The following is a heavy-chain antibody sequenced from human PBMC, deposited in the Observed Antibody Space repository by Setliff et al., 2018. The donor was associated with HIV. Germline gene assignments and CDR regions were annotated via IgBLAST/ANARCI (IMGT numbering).Heavy chain of an antibody. CDR3: ARGFYGDYYFDY. CDR1: GGAFSSYA. V-gene: IGHV1-69*05. Sequence: SVKVSCKASGGAFSSYALSWVRQAPGQGLEWMGGIIPIFGTANYAQKFQGRLTMTRDTSRSTVYMELSSLRSEDTAVYYCARGFYGDYYFDYWGQGTLVTVSS. CDR2: IIPIFGTA. D-gene: IGHD4-17*01. J-gene: IGHJ4*02.